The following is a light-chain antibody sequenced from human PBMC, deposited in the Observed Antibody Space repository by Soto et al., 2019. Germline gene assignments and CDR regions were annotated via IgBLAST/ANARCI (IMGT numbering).Light chain of an antibody. V-gene: IGKV3-15*01. CDR2: GAS. CDR1: QSVNSN. J-gene: IGKJ1*01. CDR3: QQYDNWPAGT. Sequence: EIVMTQSPATLSLSPGERATISCRASQSVNSNLAWYQKKPGQAPRLLLYGASTRATGIPARFSGSGSGTELTLTISSLQSADFAVYYCQQYDNWPAGTFGQGTKVDI.